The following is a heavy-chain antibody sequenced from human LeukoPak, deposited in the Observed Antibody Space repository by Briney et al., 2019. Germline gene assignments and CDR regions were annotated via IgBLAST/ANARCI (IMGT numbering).Heavy chain of an antibody. CDR3: ARESSTSCHDI. V-gene: IGHV1-2*02. J-gene: IGHJ3*02. CDR2: INPNSGGT. Sequence: ASVKVSCKASGGTFSSYGISWVRQAPGQGLEWMGWINPNSGGTNYAQKFQGRVTMTRDTSISTAYMELSRLRSDDTAVYYCARESSTSCHDIWGQGTMVTVSS. D-gene: IGHD2-2*01. CDR1: GGTFSSYG.